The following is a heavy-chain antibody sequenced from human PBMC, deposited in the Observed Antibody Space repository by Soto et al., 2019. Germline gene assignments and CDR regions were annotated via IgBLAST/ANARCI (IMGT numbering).Heavy chain of an antibody. CDR1: GFNFGSYG. Sequence: GGSLRLSCAASGFNFGSYGMHWVRQAPGKGLEWVALIWYDGSNENYVDSVKGRFTISRDNSKSTLYLQMNSLRVEDTAVYYCARGKKTMIRPGNTFDNWGQGTLVTVAS. V-gene: IGHV3-33*01. D-gene: IGHD3-16*01. CDR2: IWYDGSNE. J-gene: IGHJ4*02. CDR3: ARGKKTMIRPGNTFDN.